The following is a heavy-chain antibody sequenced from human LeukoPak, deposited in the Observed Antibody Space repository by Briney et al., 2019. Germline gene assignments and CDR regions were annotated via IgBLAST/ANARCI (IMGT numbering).Heavy chain of an antibody. CDR3: ARDLGGYDMSYFDY. CDR1: GFTFSSYA. V-gene: IGHV3-30-3*01. D-gene: IGHD5-12*01. CDR2: ISYDGSNK. J-gene: IGHJ4*02. Sequence: GRSLRLSCAASGFTFSSYAMHWVRQAPGKGLEWVAVISYDGSNKYYADSVKGRFTISRDNSKNTLYLQMNSLRAVDTAVYYCARDLGGYDMSYFDYWGQGTLVTVSS.